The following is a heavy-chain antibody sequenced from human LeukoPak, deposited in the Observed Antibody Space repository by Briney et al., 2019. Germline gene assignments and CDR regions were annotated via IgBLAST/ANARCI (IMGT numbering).Heavy chain of an antibody. CDR2: ISGSGGST. J-gene: IGHJ4*02. Sequence: GSLRPSCAASGFTFSSYAMSWVRPAPGKGLEWVSAISGSGGSTYYADSVKGRFTISRDNSKNTLYLQMNSLRAEDTAVYYCAKDKYVLLWFGETYYFDYWGQGTLVTVST. CDR3: AKDKYVLLWFGETYYFDY. CDR1: GFTFSSYA. V-gene: IGHV3-23*01. D-gene: IGHD3-10*01.